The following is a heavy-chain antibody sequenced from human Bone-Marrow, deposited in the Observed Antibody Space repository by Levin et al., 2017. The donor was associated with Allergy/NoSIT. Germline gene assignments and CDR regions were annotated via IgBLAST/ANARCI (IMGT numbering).Heavy chain of an antibody. D-gene: IGHD4-23*01. CDR2: IYSDTTGSST. J-gene: IGHJ4*02. CDR1: GFAVNRFS. CDR3: VRGQGGKGFDY. Sequence: SCAASGFAVNRFSMNWVRQAPGKGLDWVSVIYSDTTGSSTYYSDSVKGRVTISRDKSKNTLDLQMNSLRAEDTAIYYCVRGQGGKGFDYWGQGTLVTVSS. V-gene: IGHV3-66*01.